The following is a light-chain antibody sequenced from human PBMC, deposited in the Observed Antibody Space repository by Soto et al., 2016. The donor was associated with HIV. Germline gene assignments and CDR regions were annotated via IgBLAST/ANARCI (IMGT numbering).Light chain of an antibody. Sequence: SSELTQPSSVSVSPGQTVRITCSGDVLAKKYARWFQQKPGQAPMLVIYKDSERPSGIPERFSGSSSGTTVTLTISGAQVEDEADYYCYSAADNNWVFGGGTKLTVL. CDR2: KDS. V-gene: IGLV3-27*01. CDR1: VLAKKY. J-gene: IGLJ3*02. CDR3: YSAADNNWV.